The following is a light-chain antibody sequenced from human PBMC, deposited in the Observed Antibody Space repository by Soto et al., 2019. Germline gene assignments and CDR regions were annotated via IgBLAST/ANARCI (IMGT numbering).Light chain of an antibody. CDR1: SGDVGGHNF. Sequence: QSALTQSPSASGSPGQSVTISCTGTSGDVGGHNFVSWYQFHPGKAPKLIIYEVSKRPSGVPNRFSGSKSDNTASLTVSGLLAEDEADYFCSSYAGTNKVFGGGTKVTVL. V-gene: IGLV2-8*01. CDR3: SSYAGTNKV. CDR2: EVS. J-gene: IGLJ3*02.